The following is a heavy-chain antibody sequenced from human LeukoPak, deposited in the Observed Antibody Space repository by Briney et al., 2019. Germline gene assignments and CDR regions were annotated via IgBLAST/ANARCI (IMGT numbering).Heavy chain of an antibody. CDR3: ARGLSSGDGY. CDR2: ISTFNGNT. J-gene: IGHJ4*02. D-gene: IGHD5-12*01. V-gene: IGHV1-18*01. Sequence: SVKVSCKASGYTFTTYGISWVRQAPGQGLEWMGWISTFNGNTNYAQKFQDRVTVTIDTSTSTAYMELRRLTYDDTAVYYCARGLSSGDGYWGQGTLVTVSS. CDR1: GYTFTTYG.